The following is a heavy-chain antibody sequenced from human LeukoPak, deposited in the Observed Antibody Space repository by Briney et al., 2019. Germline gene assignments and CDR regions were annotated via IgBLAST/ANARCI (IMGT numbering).Heavy chain of an antibody. CDR3: ARIRDGYNDAYDL. CDR2: INPDGGKT. D-gene: IGHD5-24*01. V-gene: IGHV1-46*01. Sequence: ASVKVSCKASGYTFTNSYIHWVRQAPGQVLEWMGLINPDGGKTNYAQNFQGRVTLTRDTSTSTVYMELSSLRSEDTAIYYCARIRDGYNDAYDLWGQGTVVTVPS. J-gene: IGHJ3*01. CDR1: GYTFTNSY.